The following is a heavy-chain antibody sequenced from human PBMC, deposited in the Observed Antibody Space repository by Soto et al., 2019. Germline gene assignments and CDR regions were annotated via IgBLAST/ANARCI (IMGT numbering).Heavy chain of an antibody. CDR3: ASGHCGYVHDY. D-gene: IGHD5-12*01. CDR2: ISSSSSYI. V-gene: IGHV3-21*01. J-gene: IGHJ4*02. Sequence: EVQLVESGGGLVKPGGSLRLSCAASGFTFSSYSMNWVRQAPGKGLEWVSSISSSSSYIYYADSVKGRFTISRDNAKNSLYLQMNSLRAEDTAVYYCASGHCGYVHDYWGQGTLVTVSS. CDR1: GFTFSSYS.